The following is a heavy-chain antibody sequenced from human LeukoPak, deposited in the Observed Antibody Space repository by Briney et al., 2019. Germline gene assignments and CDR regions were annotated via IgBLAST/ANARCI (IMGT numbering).Heavy chain of an antibody. CDR1: GGTFSSYA. Sequence: ASVKVSCKASGGTFSSYAISWVRQAPGQGREWMGRIIPILGTANYAQKFQGRVTITADKSTSTAYMELSSLRSEDTAVYYCARAEQLVRAFDIWGQGTMVTVSS. CDR2: IIPILGTA. CDR3: ARAEQLVRAFDI. J-gene: IGHJ3*02. V-gene: IGHV1-69*04. D-gene: IGHD6-13*01.